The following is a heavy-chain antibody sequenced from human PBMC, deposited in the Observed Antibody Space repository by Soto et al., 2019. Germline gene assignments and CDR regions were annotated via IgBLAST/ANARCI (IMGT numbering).Heavy chain of an antibody. CDR1: RDRVCSSA. J-gene: IGHJ6*02. V-gene: IGHV1-69*01. CDR3: ASGISINPDRLGSYYYYYGMDV. Sequence: PAKISRTSSRDRVCSSAITLLLQTTGQGLEWMGGIIPIFGTANYAQKFQGRVTITADESTSTAYMELSSLRSEDTAVYYCASGISINPDRLGSYYYYYGMDVWGQGTTVTVS. CDR2: IIPIFGTA. D-gene: IGHD3-10*01.